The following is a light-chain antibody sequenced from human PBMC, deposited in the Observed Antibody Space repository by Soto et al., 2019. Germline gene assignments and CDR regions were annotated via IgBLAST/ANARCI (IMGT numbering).Light chain of an antibody. CDR3: QQRGEWPPGAT. Sequence: EIVMTHSPATLSVSPGERVTLSCRASQSINNNLTWYQQKPGQAPRLLIYDASTRATGIPARFSGSGSGTDFTLTISSLEPEDFAVYYCQQRGEWPPGATFGQGTRLEIK. V-gene: IGKV3-11*01. CDR1: QSINNN. J-gene: IGKJ5*01. CDR2: DAS.